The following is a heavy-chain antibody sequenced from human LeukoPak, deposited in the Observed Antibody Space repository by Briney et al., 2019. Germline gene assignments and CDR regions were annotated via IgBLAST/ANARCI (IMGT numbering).Heavy chain of an antibody. CDR2: INPNSGGT. CDR3: ARLGSGEDDGGWVDY. V-gene: IGHV1-2*02. CDR1: GHTFTGYY. J-gene: IGHJ4*02. Sequence: SVKVSCKASGHTFTGYYMHWVRQAPGQGLEWMGWINPNSGGTNHAQKFQGRVTMTGDTSTSTVYMELSSLRSEDTAVYYCARLGSGEDDGGWVDYWGQGTLVTVSS. D-gene: IGHD3-10*01.